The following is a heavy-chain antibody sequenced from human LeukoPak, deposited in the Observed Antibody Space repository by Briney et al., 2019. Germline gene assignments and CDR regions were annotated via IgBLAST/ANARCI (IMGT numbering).Heavy chain of an antibody. CDR3: AGDRRWLLHYFDY. D-gene: IGHD3-22*01. Sequence: GGSLRPSCAASGFTFSSYAMHWVRQAPGKGLEWVAVISYDGSNKYYADSVKGRFTISRDNSKNTLYLQMNSLRAEDTAVYYCAGDRRWLLHYFDYWGQGTLVTVSS. CDR2: ISYDGSNK. V-gene: IGHV3-30-3*01. CDR1: GFTFSSYA. J-gene: IGHJ4*02.